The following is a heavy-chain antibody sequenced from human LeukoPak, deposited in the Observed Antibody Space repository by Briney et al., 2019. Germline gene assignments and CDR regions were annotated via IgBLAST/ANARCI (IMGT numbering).Heavy chain of an antibody. V-gene: IGHV3-7*01. CDR3: ARVVGSSFRYYYYYMDV. J-gene: IGHJ6*03. CDR1: GFTFSSYW. CDR2: IKQDGSEK. Sequence: AGESLRLSCAASGFTFSSYWMSWVRQAPGKGLEWVANIKQDGSEKYYVDSVKGRFTTSRDNAKNSLYLQMNSLRAEDTAVYYCARVVGSSFRYYYYYMDVWGKGTTVTVSS. D-gene: IGHD6-6*01.